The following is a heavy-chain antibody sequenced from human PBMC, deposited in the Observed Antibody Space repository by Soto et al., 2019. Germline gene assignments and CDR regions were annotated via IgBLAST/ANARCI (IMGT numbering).Heavy chain of an antibody. D-gene: IGHD2-15*01. CDR2: IYYSGST. CDR3: ARDQRGYCSGGSCYLAGYYYGMDV. Sequence: SETLSLTCTVSGGSISSGGYYWSWIRQHPGKGLEWIGYIYYSGSTYYNPSLKSRVTISVDTSKNQFSLKLSSVTAADTAVYYCARDQRGYCSGGSCYLAGYYYGMDVWGQGTTVTVSS. CDR1: GGSISSGGYY. V-gene: IGHV4-31*03. J-gene: IGHJ6*02.